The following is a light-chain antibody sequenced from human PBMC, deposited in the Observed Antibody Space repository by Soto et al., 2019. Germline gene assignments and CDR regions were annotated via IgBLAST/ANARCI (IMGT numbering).Light chain of an antibody. V-gene: IGKV1-5*03. CDR2: KAT. Sequence: DIQMTQSPSILSASVGDRVTITCRASQRIDTWLAWYQQKPGTAPKLLIYKATILQSGVPSRFSGSGSGTEFSPAISSLQPDDFATYYCQEYETFSPLTFGQGTKVEMK. J-gene: IGKJ1*01. CDR3: QEYETFSPLT. CDR1: QRIDTW.